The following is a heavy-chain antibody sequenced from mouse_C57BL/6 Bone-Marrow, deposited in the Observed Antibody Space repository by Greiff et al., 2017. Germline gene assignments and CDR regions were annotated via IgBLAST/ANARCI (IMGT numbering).Heavy chain of an antibody. V-gene: IGHV1-26*01. Sequence: VQLQQSGPELVKPGASVKISCKASGYTFTDYYMNWVKQSHGKSLEWIGDINPNNGGTSYNQKFKGKATLTVDKSSSTAYMELRSLTSEDSAVYYCARFNGFAYWGQGTLVTVS. CDR3: ARFNGFAY. CDR2: INPNNGGT. J-gene: IGHJ3*01. CDR1: GYTFTDYY.